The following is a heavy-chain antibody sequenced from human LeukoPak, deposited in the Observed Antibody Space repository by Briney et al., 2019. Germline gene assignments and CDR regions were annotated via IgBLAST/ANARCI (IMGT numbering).Heavy chain of an antibody. CDR2: IYYSWST. J-gene: IGHJ4*02. CDR1: GGSISNYY. D-gene: IGHD3-10*01. CDR3: XXXXYGSGSFNRYHFDY. V-gene: IGHV4-59*08. Sequence: SETLSLTCTVSGGSISNYYWSWIQQPPGKGLEWIGYIYYSWSTNYNPSLKSRVTISVDTSSNQFSLKLNSVTAADTAVYYLXXXXYGSGSFNRYHFDYWGQGTLVAVSS.